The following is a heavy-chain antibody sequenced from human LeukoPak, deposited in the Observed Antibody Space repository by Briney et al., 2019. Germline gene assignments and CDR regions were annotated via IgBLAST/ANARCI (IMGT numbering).Heavy chain of an antibody. J-gene: IGHJ4*02. Sequence: PGGSLRLSCAGSGFTFEDYAMRWVRHAPGKGLEWVSGVTWNIVTINYADSVKGRFTISRDNAKSSLYLQMDSLRAEDTALYYCAKGNPYLDSSSWDYWGQGTLVTVSS. CDR1: GFTFEDYA. CDR2: VTWNIVTI. D-gene: IGHD6-6*01. V-gene: IGHV3-9*01. CDR3: AKGNPYLDSSSWDY.